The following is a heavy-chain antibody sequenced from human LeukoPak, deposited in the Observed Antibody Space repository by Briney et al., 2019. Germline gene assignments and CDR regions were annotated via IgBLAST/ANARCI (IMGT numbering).Heavy chain of an antibody. J-gene: IGHJ4*02. Sequence: SETLTLTCTVSGGCISSSNYYWGWIRQPPGKGLEWIGSMYYSGSTYYNPSLKSRVTISVDTSKNQFSLTLSSVTAADTAVYSCVRHHTYYGNFDYWGQGTLVTVSS. CDR2: MYYSGST. CDR3: VRHHTYYGNFDY. CDR1: GGCISSSNYY. D-gene: IGHD4-17*01. V-gene: IGHV4-39*01.